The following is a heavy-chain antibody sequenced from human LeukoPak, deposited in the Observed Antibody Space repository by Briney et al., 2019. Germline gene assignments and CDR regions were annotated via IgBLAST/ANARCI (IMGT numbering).Heavy chain of an antibody. J-gene: IGHJ4*02. CDR1: GGSFSGYY. D-gene: IGHD2-2*01. Sequence: SETLFLTCAVYGGSFSGYYWSWIRQPPGKGLEWIGEINHSGSTNYNPSLKSRVTISVDTSKNQFSLKLSSVTAADTAVYYCARAKYCSSTSCPIIFDYWGQGTLVTVSS. V-gene: IGHV4-34*01. CDR2: INHSGST. CDR3: ARAKYCSSTSCPIIFDY.